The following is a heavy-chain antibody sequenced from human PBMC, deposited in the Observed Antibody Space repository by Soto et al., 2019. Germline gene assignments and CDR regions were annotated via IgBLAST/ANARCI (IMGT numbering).Heavy chain of an antibody. D-gene: IGHD6-13*01. CDR1: GYTFTGYY. V-gene: IGHV1-2*04. CDR3: ARAYSRIAAAANAFDI. Sequence: ASVKVSCKASGYTFTGYYMHWVRQAPGQGLEWMGWINPNSGGTNYAQKFQGWVTMTRDTSISTAYMELSRLRSDDTAVYYCARAYSRIAAAANAFDIWGQGTMVTVSS. J-gene: IGHJ3*02. CDR2: INPNSGGT.